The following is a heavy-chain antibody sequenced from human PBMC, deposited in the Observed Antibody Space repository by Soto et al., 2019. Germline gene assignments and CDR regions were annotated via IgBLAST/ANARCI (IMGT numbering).Heavy chain of an antibody. CDR3: ARDEGSYYDFWSGYYTGYYYYYGMDV. J-gene: IGHJ6*02. V-gene: IGHV3-21*01. D-gene: IGHD3-3*01. Sequence: GSLRLSCAASGFTFSSYSMNWVRQAPGKGLEWVSSISSSSSYIYYADSVKGRFTISRDNAKNSLYLQMNSLRAEDTAVYYCARDEGSYYDFWSGYYTGYYYYYGMDVWGQGTTVTVSS. CDR2: ISSSSSYI. CDR1: GFTFSSYS.